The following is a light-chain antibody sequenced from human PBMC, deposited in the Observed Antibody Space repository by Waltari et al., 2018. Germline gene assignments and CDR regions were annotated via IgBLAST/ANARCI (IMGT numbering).Light chain of an antibody. CDR1: NIGSKS. CDR3: QVWDDVTDSGV. J-gene: IGLJ3*02. V-gene: IGLV3-21*04. CDR2: YDS. Sequence: YVLTQPPSVSVDPGKTARLTCGGDNIGSKSVNWYQQKPGKAPGLVMFYDSDRPSEIPGRFSGSNSGNTATLTISWVGAGDEADYQCQVWDDVTDSGVFGGGTKLTVL.